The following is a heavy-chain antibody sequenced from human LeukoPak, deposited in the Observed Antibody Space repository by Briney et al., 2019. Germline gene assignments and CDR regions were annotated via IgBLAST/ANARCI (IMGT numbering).Heavy chain of an antibody. V-gene: IGHV3-23*01. CDR1: GFTFSSYG. CDR2: ISGSGGST. J-gene: IGHJ4*02. D-gene: IGHD1-1*01. Sequence: TGGSLRLSCAASGFTFSSYGMSWVRQAPGKGLEWVSAISGSGGSTYYADSVKGRFTISRDNSKNTLYLQMNSLRAEDTAVYYCAKTPGHGTSYYFDYWGQGTLVTVSS. CDR3: AKTPGHGTSYYFDY.